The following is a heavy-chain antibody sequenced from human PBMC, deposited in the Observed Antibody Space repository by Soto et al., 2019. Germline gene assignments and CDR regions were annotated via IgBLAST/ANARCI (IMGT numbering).Heavy chain of an antibody. V-gene: IGHV3-30*18. D-gene: IGHD5-18*01. J-gene: IGHJ6*02. CDR3: AKDGRGYSYGRSHYYYYGMDV. CDR2: ISYDGSNK. Sequence: GSLRLSCAASGFTFSSYGMHWVRQAPGKGLEWVAVISYDGSNKYYADSVKGRFTISRDNSKNTLYLQMNSLRAEDTAVYYCAKDGRGYSYGRSHYYYYGMDVWGQGTTVTVSS. CDR1: GFTFSSYG.